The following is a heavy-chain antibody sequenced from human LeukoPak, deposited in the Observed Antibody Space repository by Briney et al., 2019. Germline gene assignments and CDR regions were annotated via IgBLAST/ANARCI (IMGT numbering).Heavy chain of an antibody. D-gene: IGHD3-22*01. CDR1: GDSIISRTYS. J-gene: IGHJ4*02. CDR3: ARIGYYFDY. CDR2: INYSGST. V-gene: IGHV4-39*01. Sequence: SETLSLTCTVSGDSIISRTYSWGWIRQPPGKGLEWIGTINYSGSTYYNPSLKSRVTISVDTSKNQFSLKLSSVTAADTAVYSCARIGYYFDYWGQGTLVAVSS.